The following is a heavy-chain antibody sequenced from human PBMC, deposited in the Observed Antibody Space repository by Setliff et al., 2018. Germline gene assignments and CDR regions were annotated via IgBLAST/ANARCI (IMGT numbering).Heavy chain of an antibody. V-gene: IGHV1-3*01. CDR1: GYTFTNYV. J-gene: IGHJ3*01. Sequence: ASVKVSCKASGYTFTNYVFHWVRQAPGQRLEWMGWINAVSGNTKYSQKFQGRVTITRDTSASTAYMELSSLKTEDTAMYYCTTDRAACSGSSCYNGFDVWGQGTMVTVSS. CDR3: TTDRAACSGSSCYNGFDV. CDR2: INAVSGNT. D-gene: IGHD2-2*02.